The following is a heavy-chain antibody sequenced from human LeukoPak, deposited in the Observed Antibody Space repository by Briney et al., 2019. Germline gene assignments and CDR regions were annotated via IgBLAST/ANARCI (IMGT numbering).Heavy chain of an antibody. D-gene: IGHD5-12*01. J-gene: IGHJ6*02. CDR3: ARRGYSGYDLSDYYYGMDV. CDR2: IYPGDSDT. Sequence: GESLKISCKGSGYSFTSHWIGWVRQMPGKGLEWMGIIYPGDSDTRYSPSFQGQVTISADKSISTAYLQWSSLKASDTAMYYCARRGYSGYDLSDYYYGMDVWGQGTTVTVSS. CDR1: GYSFTSHW. V-gene: IGHV5-51*01.